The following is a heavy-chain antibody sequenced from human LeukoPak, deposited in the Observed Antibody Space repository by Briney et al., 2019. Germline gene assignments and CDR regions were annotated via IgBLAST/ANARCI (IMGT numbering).Heavy chain of an antibody. CDR2: ISGSGGST. J-gene: IGHJ4*02. CDR3: AKPAGKQQLVYYFDY. V-gene: IGHV3-23*01. D-gene: IGHD6-13*01. CDR1: GFTFSSYA. Sequence: GGSLRLSCAASGFTFSSYAMSWVRQAPGKGLEWVSAISGSGGSTYYADSVKGRFTISRDNSKNTLHLQMNSLRAEDTAVYYCAKPAGKQQLVYYFDYWGQGTLVTVSS.